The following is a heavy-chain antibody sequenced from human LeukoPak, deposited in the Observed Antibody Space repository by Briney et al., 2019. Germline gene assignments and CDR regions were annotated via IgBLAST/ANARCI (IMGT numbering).Heavy chain of an antibody. CDR2: ISSSGSAI. V-gene: IGHV3-48*03. Sequence: GGSLRLSCAASGFTFSSYEMNWVRQAPGKGLEWVSYISSSGSAIYYADSVKGRFTISRDNAKNSLYLQMNSLRAEDTAVYYCARGNDYDFWSGSRYYFDYWGQGTLVTVSS. J-gene: IGHJ4*02. CDR3: ARGNDYDFWSGSRYYFDY. CDR1: GFTFSSYE. D-gene: IGHD3-3*01.